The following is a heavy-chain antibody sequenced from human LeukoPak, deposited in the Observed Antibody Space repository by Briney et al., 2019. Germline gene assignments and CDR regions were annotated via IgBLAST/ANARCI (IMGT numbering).Heavy chain of an antibody. J-gene: IGHJ4*02. CDR3: ASTVAGIGYFDY. V-gene: IGHV4-4*07. CDR1: GGSISTYY. D-gene: IGHD6-19*01. Sequence: SETLSLTCTVSGGSISTYYWSWIRQPAGKGLEWIGRIYTRGSTNYNPSLRTRVTMSIDTSKNHFSLKLSSVTAADTAVYYCASTVAGIGYFDYWGQGTLVTVSS. CDR2: IYTRGST.